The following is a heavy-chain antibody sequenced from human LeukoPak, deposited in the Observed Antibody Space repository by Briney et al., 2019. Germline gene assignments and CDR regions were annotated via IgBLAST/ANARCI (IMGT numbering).Heavy chain of an antibody. D-gene: IGHD3-22*01. CDR2: VYYSGST. V-gene: IGHV4-30-4*01. Sequence: PSQTLSPACTVYGGSLTSVGNDWSWIRQPPGKGLEWIGYVYYSGSTYYNPSLKSRVTISVDTSKNQFSLKLSSVTVADTAVYYCATAMSDTFDYWGQGTLVTVSS. J-gene: IGHJ4*02. CDR3: ATAMSDTFDY. CDR1: GGSLTSVGND.